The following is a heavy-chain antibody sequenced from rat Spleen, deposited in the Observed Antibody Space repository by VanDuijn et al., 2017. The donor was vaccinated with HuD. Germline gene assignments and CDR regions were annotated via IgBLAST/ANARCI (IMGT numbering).Heavy chain of an antibody. Sequence: EVQLVASGGGLVQPGRSLKLSCAASGFTFSDFDMAWVRQAPTKGLEWVASISYEGSSTNYGDSVKGRFTISRDNAKSTLYLQMNSLRSEDTATYYCARHTRVFWFAYWGQGTLVTVSS. CDR1: GFTFSDFD. V-gene: IGHV5-22*01. D-gene: IGHD1-4*01. CDR3: ARHTRVFWFAY. CDR2: ISYEGSST. J-gene: IGHJ3*01.